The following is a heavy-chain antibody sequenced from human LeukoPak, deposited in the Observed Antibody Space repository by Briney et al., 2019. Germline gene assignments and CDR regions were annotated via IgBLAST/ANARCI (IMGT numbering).Heavy chain of an antibody. J-gene: IGHJ5*02. CDR2: INPNSGGT. D-gene: IGHD3-22*01. CDR3: ARDRYVAVTGWFDP. CDR1: GYTFTGYY. V-gene: IGHV1-2*02. Sequence: ASVKVSCKASGYTFTGYYMHWVRQAPGQGLEWMGWINPNSGGTNYAQKFQGRVTMTRDTSIGTAYMELSRLRSDDTAVYYCARDRYVAVTGWFDPWGQGTLVTVSS.